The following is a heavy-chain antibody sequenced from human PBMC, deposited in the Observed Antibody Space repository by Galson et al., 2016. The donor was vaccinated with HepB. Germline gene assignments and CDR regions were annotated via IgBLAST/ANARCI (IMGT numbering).Heavy chain of an antibody. CDR3: AKEGGYCGACFAY. CDR2: ISWDGGST. D-gene: IGHD2-21*01. V-gene: IGHV3-43*01. CDR1: GFTFDDYT. J-gene: IGHJ4*02. Sequence: SLRLSCAASGFTFDDYTMHWVRQAPGKGLEWVSLISWDGGSTYYADSVKGRFTISRDNSKNSLYLLMNSLRTEDTALYYCAKEGGYCGACFAYWGQGTLVTVSS.